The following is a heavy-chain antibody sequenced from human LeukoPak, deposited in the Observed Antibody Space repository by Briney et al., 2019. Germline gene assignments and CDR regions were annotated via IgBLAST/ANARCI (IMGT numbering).Heavy chain of an antibody. D-gene: IGHD1-26*01. CDR2: INPNSGGT. Sequence: ASVKVSCKASGYTFTSYYMHWVRQAPGQGLEWMGWINPNSGGTNYSQKFQGRVTMTRDTSISTAYMELSRLRSDATAVYYCARVPNEWELKFDPWGQGTLVTVSS. CDR3: ARVPNEWELKFDP. CDR1: GYTFTSYY. J-gene: IGHJ5*02. V-gene: IGHV1-2*02.